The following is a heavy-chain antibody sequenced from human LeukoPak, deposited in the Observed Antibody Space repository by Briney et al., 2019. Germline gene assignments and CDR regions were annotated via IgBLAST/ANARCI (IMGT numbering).Heavy chain of an antibody. CDR1: GYTFTSYD. V-gene: IGHV1-8*02. CDR3: ARDEGQWLVRWFDP. Sequence: ASVKVSCKASGYTFTSYDINWVRQATGQGLEWMGWMNPNSGNTGYAQKFQGRVTMTRDTSISTAYMELSRLRSDDTAVYYCARDEGQWLVRWFDPWGQGTLVTVPS. J-gene: IGHJ5*02. CDR2: MNPNSGNT. D-gene: IGHD6-19*01.